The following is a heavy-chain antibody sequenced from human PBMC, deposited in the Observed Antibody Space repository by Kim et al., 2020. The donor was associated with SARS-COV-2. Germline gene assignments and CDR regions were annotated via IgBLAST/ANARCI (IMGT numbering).Heavy chain of an antibody. CDR2: GGST. D-gene: IGHD2-8*02. J-gene: IGHJ4*02. Sequence: GGSTYYADSVKGRFTISRDNSKNTLYLQMNSLRAEDTAVYYCAKDPGTGYWGQGTLVTVSS. V-gene: IGHV3-23*01. CDR3: AKDPGTGY.